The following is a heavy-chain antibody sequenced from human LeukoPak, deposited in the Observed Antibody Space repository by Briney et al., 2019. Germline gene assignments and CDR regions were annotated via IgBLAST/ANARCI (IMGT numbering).Heavy chain of an antibody. CDR3: ARNGNYYYYGIDV. J-gene: IGHJ6*02. V-gene: IGHV1-2*02. CDR2: INPNSGGT. CDR1: GYTFTGYY. Sequence: GASVKVSCTASGYTFTGYYMHWVRQAPGQGLEWMGWINPNSGGTNYAQKFQGRVTMTRDTSISTAYMELSRLRSDDTAVYYCARNGNYYYYGIDVWGQGTTVTVSS. D-gene: IGHD2-8*01.